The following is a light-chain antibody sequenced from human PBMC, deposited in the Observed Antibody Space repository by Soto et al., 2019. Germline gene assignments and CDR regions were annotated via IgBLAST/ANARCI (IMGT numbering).Light chain of an antibody. CDR3: FSFTRRYTYV. J-gene: IGLJ1*01. CDR1: SSDVGSYDY. CDR2: NVN. V-gene: IGLV2-11*01. Sequence: QSALMQPPSVSGTPERSVTISCTGTSSDVGSYDYVSWYQQHPGTVPKPMIYNVNTQPSGVPDRFSGSKSGNTASMTISGLQAEYLADSYCFSFTRRYTYVFGPGSKVPV.